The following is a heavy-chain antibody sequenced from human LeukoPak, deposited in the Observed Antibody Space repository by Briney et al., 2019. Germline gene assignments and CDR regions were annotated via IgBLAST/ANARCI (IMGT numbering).Heavy chain of an antibody. CDR3: SGRDSSRSPRAY. CDR1: GLTFTDFW. Sequence: GGSLRLSCAASGLTFTDFWMNWVRLAPGRGLEWLANINPDGNEKYYVDSVKGRFAMSRDNAKNEVYLEMNSLRAEDTGVYYCSGRDSSRSPRAYWGQGTLVSVSS. D-gene: IGHD6-13*01. CDR2: INPDGNEK. V-gene: IGHV3-7*01. J-gene: IGHJ4*02.